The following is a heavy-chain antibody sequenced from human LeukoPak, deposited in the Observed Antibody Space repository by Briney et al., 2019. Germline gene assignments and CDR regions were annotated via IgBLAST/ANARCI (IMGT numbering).Heavy chain of an antibody. CDR2: INPNSGGT. CDR1: GYTFTGYY. D-gene: IGHD2-21*02. Sequence: ASVRVSCTASGYTFTGYYMHWVRRAPGQGLEWMGWINPNSGGTNYAQKFQGRVTMTRDTSTSTVYMELSSLRSEDTAVYYCARSLLHCGGDCYSFDYWGQGTLVTVSS. J-gene: IGHJ4*02. V-gene: IGHV1-2*02. CDR3: ARSLLHCGGDCYSFDY.